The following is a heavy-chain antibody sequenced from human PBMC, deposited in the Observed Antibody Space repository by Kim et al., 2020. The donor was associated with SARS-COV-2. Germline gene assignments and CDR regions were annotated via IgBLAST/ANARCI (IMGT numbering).Heavy chain of an antibody. CDR3: ARSGASSGYYYYYGMDV. D-gene: IGHD3-22*01. J-gene: IGHJ6*02. V-gene: IGHV1-46*01. CDR1: GYTFTSYY. CDR2: INPSGGST. Sequence: ASVKVSYKASGYTFTSYYMHWVRQAPGQGLEWMGIINPSGGSTSYAQKFQGRVTMTRDTSTSTVYMELSSLRSEDTAVYYCARSGASSGYYYYYGMDVWGQGTTVTVSS.